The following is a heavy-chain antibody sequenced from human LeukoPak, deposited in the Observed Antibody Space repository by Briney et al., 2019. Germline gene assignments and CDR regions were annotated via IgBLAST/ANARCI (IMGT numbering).Heavy chain of an antibody. Sequence: PGGSLTLPCAASGFTFNSYAMSWVRQAPGKGLEWVSAISGSGRSTYYADSVKGRFTISRDNSKNTLYLQMNSLRAEDTAVYYCAKDQNPVDYWGQGTLVTVSS. CDR3: AKDQNPVDY. V-gene: IGHV3-23*01. J-gene: IGHJ4*02. CDR2: ISGSGRST. CDR1: GFTFNSYA.